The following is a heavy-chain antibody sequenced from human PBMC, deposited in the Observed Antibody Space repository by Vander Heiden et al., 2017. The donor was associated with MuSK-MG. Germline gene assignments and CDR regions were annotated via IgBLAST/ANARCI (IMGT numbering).Heavy chain of an antibody. CDR3: ARHERCSGGSCYSGYYFYGMDV. Sequence: EVQLPQSGAEVKQPGESLKISCKGSGYSFTGYWIGWLRQMPGKGLEWMGIINPADSDTKYSPSFQGQVTISTDKSISTAYLQWSSLKASDTAIYYCARHERCSGGSCYSGYYFYGMDVWGQGTTVTVSS. CDR2: INPADSDT. D-gene: IGHD2-15*01. CDR1: GYSFTGYW. V-gene: IGHV5-51*01. J-gene: IGHJ6*02.